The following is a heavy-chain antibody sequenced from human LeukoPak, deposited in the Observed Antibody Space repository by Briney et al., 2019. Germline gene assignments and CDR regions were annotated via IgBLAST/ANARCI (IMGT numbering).Heavy chain of an antibody. CDR3: ARDRRASSGWYLNFDY. V-gene: IGHV3-64*01. CDR1: GFTFSSYA. J-gene: IGHJ4*02. D-gene: IGHD6-19*01. Sequence: TGGSLRLSCAASGFTFSSYAMHWVRQAPGKGLEYVSAISSNGGSTYYANSVKGRFTISRDNSKSTLYLQMGSLRAEDMAVYYCARDRRASSGWYLNFDYWGQGTLVTVSS. CDR2: ISSNGGST.